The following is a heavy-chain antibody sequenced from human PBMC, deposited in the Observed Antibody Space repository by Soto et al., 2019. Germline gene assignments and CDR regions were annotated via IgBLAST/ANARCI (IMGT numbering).Heavy chain of an antibody. Sequence: GGSLRLSCAASGFTFDDYAMHWVRQAPGKGLEWVSGISWNSGSIGYADSVKGRFTISRDNAKNSLYLQMNSLRAEDTALYYCAKDTNPGIAVAGTIDYWGQGTLVTVSS. CDR3: AKDTNPGIAVAGTIDY. V-gene: IGHV3-9*01. CDR1: GFTFDDYA. D-gene: IGHD6-19*01. CDR2: ISWNSGSI. J-gene: IGHJ4*02.